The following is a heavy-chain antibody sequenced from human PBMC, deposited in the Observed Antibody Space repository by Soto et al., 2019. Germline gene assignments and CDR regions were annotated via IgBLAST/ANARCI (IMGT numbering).Heavy chain of an antibody. J-gene: IGHJ6*03. CDR3: ARLGDFWSGDYYYYMDV. CDR1: GGSISSYY. V-gene: IGHV4-59*08. Sequence: SETLSLTCTVSGGSISSYYWSWIRQPPGKGLEWIGYIYYSGSTNYNPSLKSRVTISVDTSKNQFSLKLSSVTAADTAVYYCARLGDFWSGDYYYYMDVWGKGTTVTVSS. D-gene: IGHD3-3*01. CDR2: IYYSGST.